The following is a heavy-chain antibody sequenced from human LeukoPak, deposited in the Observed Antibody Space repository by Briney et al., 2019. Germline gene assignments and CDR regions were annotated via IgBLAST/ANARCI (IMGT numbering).Heavy chain of an antibody. CDR2: ISSSGGST. D-gene: IGHD6-13*01. CDR1: RFTFSIYA. J-gene: IGHJ6*02. Sequence: SGRSLRLSCAPSRFTFSIYAIGCVSHTPGEGQECVLAISSSGGSTSYADSVKVRFTISRDSPKNTLYLHLTSLRAEAPPLFYFAKDNDGPLSSPIPVNGMDVGGQGTTVTVSS. V-gene: IGHV3-23*01. CDR3: AKDNDGPLSSPIPVNGMDV.